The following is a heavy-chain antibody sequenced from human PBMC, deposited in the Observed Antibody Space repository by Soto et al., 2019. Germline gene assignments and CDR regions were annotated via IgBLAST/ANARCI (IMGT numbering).Heavy chain of an antibody. D-gene: IGHD2-15*01. Sequence: EVQLLESGGGLVQPGGSLRLSCAASGFTFSSYAMSWVRQAPGKGLEWVSAISGSGGSTYYADSVKGRFTISRDNSKNTLSLQMNSLRAEDTAVYYCANPAQYSSAGFDYWGQGTLVNVSS. J-gene: IGHJ4*02. V-gene: IGHV3-23*01. CDR2: ISGSGGST. CDR1: GFTFSSYA. CDR3: ANPAQYSSAGFDY.